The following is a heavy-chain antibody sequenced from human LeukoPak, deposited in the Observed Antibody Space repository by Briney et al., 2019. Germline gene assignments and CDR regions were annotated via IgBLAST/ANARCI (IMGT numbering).Heavy chain of an antibody. Sequence: SETLSLTCTVSGGSISSYYWSWIRQPPGKGLEWIGYIYYSGSTNYNPSLKSRVTISVHTSKNQFSLKLSSVTAADTAVYYCASLEYYYDSSGGARLDYFDYWGQGTLVTVSS. CDR2: IYYSGST. D-gene: IGHD3-22*01. V-gene: IGHV4-59*01. CDR3: ASLEYYYDSSGGARLDYFDY. J-gene: IGHJ4*02. CDR1: GGSISSYY.